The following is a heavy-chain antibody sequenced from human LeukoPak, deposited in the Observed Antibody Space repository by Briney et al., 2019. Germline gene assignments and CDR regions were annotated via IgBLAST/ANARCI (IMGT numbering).Heavy chain of an antibody. CDR3: ARGRTIFGVVISSNDAFDI. Sequence: SVKVSCKASGGTFSSYAISWVRQAPGQGLEWMGRIIPILGIVNYAQKFQGRVTITTDKSTSTAYMELSSLRSEDTAVYYCARGRTIFGVVISSNDAFDIRGQGTMVTVSS. CDR1: GGTFSSYA. V-gene: IGHV1-69*04. CDR2: IIPILGIV. D-gene: IGHD3-3*01. J-gene: IGHJ3*02.